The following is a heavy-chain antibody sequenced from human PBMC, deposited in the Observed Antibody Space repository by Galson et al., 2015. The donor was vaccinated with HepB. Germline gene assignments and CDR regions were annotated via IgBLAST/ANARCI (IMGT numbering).Heavy chain of an antibody. V-gene: IGHV1-18*01. D-gene: IGHD2-2*01. J-gene: IGHJ4*02. CDR2: ISAYNGNT. CDR3: ARVGVGSSTSCCLFDY. Sequence: QSGAEVKKPGASVKVSCKASGYTFTSYGISWVRQAPGQGLEWMGWISAYNGNTNYAQKLQGRVTITADESTSTAYMELRSLRSDDTAVYYCARVGVGSSTSCCLFDYWGQGTLVTVSS. CDR1: GYTFTSYG.